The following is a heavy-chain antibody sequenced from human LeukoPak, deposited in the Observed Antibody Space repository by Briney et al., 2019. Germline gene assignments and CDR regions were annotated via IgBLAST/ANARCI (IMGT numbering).Heavy chain of an antibody. CDR3: ARGYWPGGYSSSWYYY. J-gene: IGHJ4*02. V-gene: IGHV4-34*01. CDR2: INHSGST. CDR1: GGSFSGYY. D-gene: IGHD6-13*01. Sequence: SETLSLTCAVYGGSFSGYYWSWIRQPPGKGLEWIGEINHSGSTNYNPSLKSRVTISVDTSKNQFSLKLSSVTAADTAVYYCARGYWPGGYSSSWYYYWGQGTLVTVSS.